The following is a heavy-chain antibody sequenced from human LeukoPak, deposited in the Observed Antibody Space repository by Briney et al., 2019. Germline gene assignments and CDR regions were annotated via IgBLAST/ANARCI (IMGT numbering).Heavy chain of an antibody. CDR1: GGSISSSSYY. Sequence: SETLSLTCTVSGGSISSSSYYWGWIRQPPGKGLEWIGSIYYSGSTYYNPSRKSRVTISVDTLKNQFSLKLSSVTSADTAVYYCARGGRGARSPFDYWGQGTLVTVSS. CDR2: IYYSGST. CDR3: ARGGRGARSPFDY. D-gene: IGHD3-10*01. J-gene: IGHJ4*02. V-gene: IGHV4-39*07.